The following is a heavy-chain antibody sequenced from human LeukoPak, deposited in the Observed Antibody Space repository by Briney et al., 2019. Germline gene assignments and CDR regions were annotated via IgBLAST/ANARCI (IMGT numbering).Heavy chain of an antibody. D-gene: IGHD6-13*01. V-gene: IGHV4-31*03. J-gene: IGHJ4*02. Sequence: SETLTLTCTVSGGAISSGGYYWSWLRQHPGKSLEWIGYIYYSGSTYYNPSLKSRVTISLDTSKNQFSLKVNSVTAADTAVYYCARGRGEAVGNPTFEFWGQGTLVTVSS. CDR2: IYYSGST. CDR1: GGAISSGGYY. CDR3: ARGRGEAVGNPTFEF.